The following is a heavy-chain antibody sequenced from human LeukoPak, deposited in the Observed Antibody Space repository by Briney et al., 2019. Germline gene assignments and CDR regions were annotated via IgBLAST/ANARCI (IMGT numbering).Heavy chain of an antibody. CDR2: ISSSSSYI. D-gene: IGHD1-1*01. J-gene: IGHJ3*02. CDR3: ASRQERGAFDI. Sequence: GGSLRLSCAASGFTFSSYSMNWVRQAPGKGLEWVSSISSSSSYIYYADSVKGRFTISRDNAKNPLYLQMNSLRAEDTAVYYCASRQERGAFDIWGQGTMVTVSS. V-gene: IGHV3-21*04. CDR1: GFTFSSYS.